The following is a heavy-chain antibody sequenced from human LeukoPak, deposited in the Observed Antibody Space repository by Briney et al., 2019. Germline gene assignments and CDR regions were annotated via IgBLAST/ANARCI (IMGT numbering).Heavy chain of an antibody. V-gene: IGHV3-23*01. D-gene: IGHD2-15*01. CDR1: GLTFNVYA. Sequence: GGSLILSCAASGLTFNVYAMSWVRQAPGKGLEWVSTISGTGRNTYYADSVKDRFTVSRDNSNNTLFLQLGSLRAEDTAIYYCAKEGIVSGPPLCDWGQGTLVTVSS. CDR2: ISGTGRNT. J-gene: IGHJ4*02. CDR3: AKEGIVSGPPLCD.